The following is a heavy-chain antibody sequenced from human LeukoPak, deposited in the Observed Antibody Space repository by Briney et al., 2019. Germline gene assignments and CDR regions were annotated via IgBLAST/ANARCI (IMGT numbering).Heavy chain of an antibody. CDR1: GGSISSGDYY. Sequence: SETLSLTCTVSGGSISSGDYYWSWIRQPPGKGLEWIVYIYYSGSTYYNPSLKSRVTISVDTSKNQFSLKLSSVTAADTAVYYCARVKDDYGGYFDYWGQGTLVTVSS. CDR2: IYYSGST. V-gene: IGHV4-30-4*01. D-gene: IGHD4-23*01. CDR3: ARVKDDYGGYFDY. J-gene: IGHJ4*02.